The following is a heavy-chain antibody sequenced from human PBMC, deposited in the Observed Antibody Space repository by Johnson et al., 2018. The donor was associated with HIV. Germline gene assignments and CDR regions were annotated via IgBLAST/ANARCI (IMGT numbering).Heavy chain of an antibody. CDR2: IWYDGSNK. CDR1: GFTFSSYG. J-gene: IGHJ3*02. Sequence: QVQLVESGGGVVQPGRSLRLSCAASGFTFSSYGMHWVRQAPGKGLEWVAVIWYDGSNKYYADSVTGRFTISRDNSKNTLYLQMNSLRDEDTALYYCARDSGLVLGSQGGFSAFDIWGQGTMVTVSS. D-gene: IGHD2/OR15-2a*01. CDR3: ARDSGLVLGSQGGFSAFDI. V-gene: IGHV3-33*01.